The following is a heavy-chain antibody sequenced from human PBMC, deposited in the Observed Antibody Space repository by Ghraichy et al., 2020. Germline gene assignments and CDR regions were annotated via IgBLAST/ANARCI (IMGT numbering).Heavy chain of an antibody. J-gene: IGHJ2*01. V-gene: IGHV3-23*01. CDR3: VRGFNYGHNWYFDL. CDR1: GFTFSNYA. CDR2: VSDSGGST. D-gene: IGHD5-18*01. Sequence: GGSLRLSCTASGFTFSNYAMSWVRQAPGKGLEWVSAVSDSGGSTYYADSVKGRFTISRDNSKNTLYVQMNSLRAEDTAVYYCVRGFNYGHNWYFDLWGRGTLVTVSS.